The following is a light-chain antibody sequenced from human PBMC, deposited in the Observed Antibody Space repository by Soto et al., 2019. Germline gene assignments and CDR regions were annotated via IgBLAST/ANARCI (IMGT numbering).Light chain of an antibody. Sequence: LTQPASVSGSPGQSITISCTGTSSDIGGYNYVSWYRQHPGKAPKLMIYEVRNRPSEVSNRFSGSKSGNTASLTISGLQAEDEADYYCSSYTSSSILVFGTGTKVTVL. J-gene: IGLJ1*01. CDR1: SSDIGGYNY. V-gene: IGLV2-14*01. CDR2: EVR. CDR3: SSYTSSSILV.